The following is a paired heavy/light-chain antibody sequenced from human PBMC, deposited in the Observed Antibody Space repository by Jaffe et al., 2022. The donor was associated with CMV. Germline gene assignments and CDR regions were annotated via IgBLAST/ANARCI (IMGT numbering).Light chain of an antibody. CDR1: QSVSSSY. J-gene: IGKJ5*01. Sequence: EIVLTQSPGTLSLSPGERATLSCRASQSVSSSYLAWYQQKPGQAPRLLIYGASSRATGIPDRFSGSGSGTDFTLTISRLEPEDFAVYYCQQYGSSRTITFGQGTRLEIK. CDR3: QQYGSSRTIT. V-gene: IGKV3-20*01. CDR2: GAS.
Heavy chain of an antibody. V-gene: IGHV1-2*04. CDR3: ARSPVYYDSSGYYSFQWFDP. J-gene: IGHJ5*02. CDR1: GYTFTGYY. CDR2: INPNSGGT. Sequence: QVQLVQSGAEVKKPGASVKVSCKASGYTFTGYYMHWVRQAPGQGLEWMGWINPNSGGTNYAQKFQGWVTMTRDTSISTAYMELSRLRSDDTAVYYCARSPVYYDSSGYYSFQWFDPWGQGTLVTVSS. D-gene: IGHD3-22*01.